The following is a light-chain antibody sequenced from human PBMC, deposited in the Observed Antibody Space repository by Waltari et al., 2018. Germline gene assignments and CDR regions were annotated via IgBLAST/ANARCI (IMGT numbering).Light chain of an antibody. CDR1: HSIHSAY. V-gene: IGKV3-20*01. CDR2: GTS. CDR3: HQYGPSLWT. Sequence: EIVLTQSPGTLSLTPGDRVTVSCRASHSIHSAYLAWYQHKPGQAPRLLIFGTSTRAAGIPDRFSGSGSGTDFTLTISRLEPEDFAVYFCHQYGPSLWTFGQGTKVEI. J-gene: IGKJ1*01.